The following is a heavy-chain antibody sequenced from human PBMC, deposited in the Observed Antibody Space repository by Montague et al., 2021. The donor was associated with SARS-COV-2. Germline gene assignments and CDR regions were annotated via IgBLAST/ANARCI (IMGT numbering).Heavy chain of an antibody. D-gene: IGHD3-9*01. V-gene: IGHV4-61*02. CDR1: GGSISTGSCY. CDR3: ARGPHYDILTSYYKDGTDV. CDR2: IYTSGST. J-gene: IGHJ6*02. Sequence: TLSLTCTLSGGSISTGSCYWSWIRQPAGKGLEWIGRIYTSGSTDYXPSLKSRVTISVDTSKNQFSLKLSSVTAADTAVYYCARGPHYDILTSYYKDGTDVWGQGTTVTVSS.